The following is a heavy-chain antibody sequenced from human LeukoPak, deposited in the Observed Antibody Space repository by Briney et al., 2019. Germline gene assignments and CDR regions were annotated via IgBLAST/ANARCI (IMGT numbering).Heavy chain of an antibody. D-gene: IGHD3-16*02. CDR3: ARAHHRRVYDYVWGSYPY. Sequence: PGGSLRLSCAASEFSVGSNCMTWVRQAPGKGLEWVSLIYSGGSTYYADSVKGRFTISRDNAKNSLYLQMNSLRAEDTAVYYCARAHHRRVYDYVWGSYPYWGQGTLVTVSS. CDR2: IYSGGST. V-gene: IGHV3-66*01. J-gene: IGHJ4*02. CDR1: EFSVGSNC.